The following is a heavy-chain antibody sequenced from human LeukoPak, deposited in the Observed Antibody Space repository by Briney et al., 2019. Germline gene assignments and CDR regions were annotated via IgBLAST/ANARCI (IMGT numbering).Heavy chain of an antibody. CDR2: VRQDASDK. Sequence: PGGSLRLSCVASGVTFSNHIISWVRQALGKGVEWVANVRQDASDKYYVDFVKGRFTISRDNTKNSVYLQMNNLRVEDTAVYYCAREGNAFDVWGQGTMVTVS. D-gene: IGHD3-10*01. CDR3: AREGNAFDV. J-gene: IGHJ3*01. V-gene: IGHV3-7*01. CDR1: GVTFSNHI.